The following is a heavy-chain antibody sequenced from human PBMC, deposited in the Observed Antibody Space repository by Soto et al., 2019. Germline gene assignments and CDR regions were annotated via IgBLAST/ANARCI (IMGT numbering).Heavy chain of an antibody. D-gene: IGHD6-25*01. V-gene: IGHV6-1*01. CDR2: TYYRSKWYN. Sequence: QTLSLTCVISGDSVSSNNVAWNWIRQSPSRGLEWLGRTYYRSKWYNNYAVSVKSRTTINADTSKNQFSLQLASVTPEDTAVYYCARGIHSAFDICGPGTLLTVAS. CDR1: GDSVSSNNVA. J-gene: IGHJ3*02. CDR3: ARGIHSAFDI.